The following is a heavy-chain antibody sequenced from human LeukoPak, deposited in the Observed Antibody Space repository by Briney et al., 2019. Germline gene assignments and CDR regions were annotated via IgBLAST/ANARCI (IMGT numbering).Heavy chain of an antibody. CDR3: ARVSRRAMISDY. CDR1: GYTFTSYD. J-gene: IGHJ4*02. CDR2: MNPNSGNT. Sequence: GASVKVSCKASGYTFTSYDINWVRQATGQGLEWMGWMNPNSGNTGYAQKFQGRVTMTRNTSISTAYMELSRLRSDDTAVYYCARVSRRAMISDYWGQGTLVTVSS. V-gene: IGHV1-8*01. D-gene: IGHD3-22*01.